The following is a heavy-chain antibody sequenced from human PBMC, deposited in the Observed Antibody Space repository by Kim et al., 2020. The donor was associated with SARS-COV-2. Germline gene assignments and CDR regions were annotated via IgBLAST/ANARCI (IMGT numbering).Heavy chain of an antibody. CDR1: GFTFHYFA. D-gene: IGHD3-22*01. V-gene: IGHV3-23*01. CDR3: AKSRGGTMIVVGITDYNFDN. Sequence: GGSLRLSCAASGFTFHYFAMTWVRQGPGKGLEWVSAISGSGESTSYADSVKGRFIISRDNSKNTVYLQMNSLRAEDTAVYYCAKSRGGTMIVVGITDYNFDNWGQGTLVTVSS. CDR2: ISGSGEST. J-gene: IGHJ4*02.